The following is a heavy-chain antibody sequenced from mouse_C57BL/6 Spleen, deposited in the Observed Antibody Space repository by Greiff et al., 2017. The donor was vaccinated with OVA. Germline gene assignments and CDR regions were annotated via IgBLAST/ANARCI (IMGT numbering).Heavy chain of an antibody. D-gene: IGHD2-5*01. CDR2: IWSGGST. J-gene: IGHJ4*01. CDR3: AKNRHYSNYLYYAMDY. Sequence: QVQLKESGPGLVQPSQSLSITCTVSGFSLTSYGVHWVRQPPGKGLEWLGVIWSGGSTDYNAAFISRLSISKDNSKSQVFFKMNRLQADDTAIYYCAKNRHYSNYLYYAMDYWGQGTSVTVSS. V-gene: IGHV2-4*01. CDR1: GFSLTSYG.